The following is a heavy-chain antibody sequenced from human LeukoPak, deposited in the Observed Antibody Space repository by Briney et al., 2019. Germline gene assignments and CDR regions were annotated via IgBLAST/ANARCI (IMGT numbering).Heavy chain of an antibody. D-gene: IGHD2-8*01. CDR2: IYYSGST. J-gene: IGHJ5*02. CDR3: ARDASMGIVLMVYAINWFDP. Sequence: SETLSLTCTVSGGSISSSSYYWGWIRQPPGKGLEWIGSIYYSGSTYYNPSLKSRVTISVDTSKNQFSLKLSSVTAADTAVYYCARDASMGIVLMVYAINWFDPWGQGTLVTVSS. CDR1: GGSISSSSYY. V-gene: IGHV4-39*07.